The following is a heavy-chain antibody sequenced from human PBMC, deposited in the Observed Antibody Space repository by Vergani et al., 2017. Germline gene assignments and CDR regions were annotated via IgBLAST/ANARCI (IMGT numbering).Heavy chain of an antibody. D-gene: IGHD2-21*01. V-gene: IGHV3-48*01. CDR3: AKARDPNCKGGNCYSYYYGLDL. Sequence: VQLVESGGGLVQPGGSLRLSCAASGFTFSSYSMNWVRQAPGKGLEWVSYISSSSSTIYYADSVKGRFTISRDNSKDTLYLQMNSLRVEDTAIYYCAKARDPNCKGGNCYSYYYGLDLWGQGTTVTVSS. CDR2: ISSSSSTI. CDR1: GFTFSSYS. J-gene: IGHJ6*02.